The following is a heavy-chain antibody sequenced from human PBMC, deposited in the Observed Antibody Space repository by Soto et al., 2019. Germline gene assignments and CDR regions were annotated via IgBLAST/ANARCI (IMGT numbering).Heavy chain of an antibody. CDR1: GFTFSSHG. D-gene: IGHD6-19*01. CDR2: ISSDGSNR. Sequence: QVQLVESGGGVVQPGRSLRIPCAASGFTFSSHGMHWVRQAPGKGLEWVAVISSDGSNRYYADSVKGRFTISRDNYKNTLYLQMNSMRAEDTAVYYCAKDYAAVAVHYFDYWGQGTLVTVSS. J-gene: IGHJ4*02. V-gene: IGHV3-30*18. CDR3: AKDYAAVAVHYFDY.